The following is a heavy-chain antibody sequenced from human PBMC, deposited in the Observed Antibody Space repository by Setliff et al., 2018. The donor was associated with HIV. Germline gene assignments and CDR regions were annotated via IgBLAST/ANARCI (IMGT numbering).Heavy chain of an antibody. CDR1: GFTFRNYQ. V-gene: IGHV3-21*01. Sequence: PGGSLRLSCAASGFTFRNYQMNWVRQAPGKGLEWVSSITIGRGDVFYADSVQGRFTIFRDNDKNSLYLQMNSLRAEDTAIYYCARDNLYYNLYDGSPVYGMDVWGQGTTVTVSS. CDR3: ARDNLYYNLYDGSPVYGMDV. J-gene: IGHJ6*02. CDR2: ITIGRGDV. D-gene: IGHD3-3*01.